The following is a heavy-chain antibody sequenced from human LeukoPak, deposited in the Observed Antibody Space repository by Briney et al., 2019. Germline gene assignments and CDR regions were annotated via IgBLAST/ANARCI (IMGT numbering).Heavy chain of an antibody. CDR3: AKDRAARRFLEWSLDY. Sequence: GGSLRLSCAASGFTFSSYAMHWVRQAPGKGLEWVAVISYDGSNKYYADSVKGRFTISRDNSKNTLYLQMNSLRAEDTAVYYCAKDRAARRFLEWSLDYWGQGTLVTVSS. CDR2: ISYDGSNK. J-gene: IGHJ4*02. CDR1: GFTFSSYA. D-gene: IGHD3-3*01. V-gene: IGHV3-30*04.